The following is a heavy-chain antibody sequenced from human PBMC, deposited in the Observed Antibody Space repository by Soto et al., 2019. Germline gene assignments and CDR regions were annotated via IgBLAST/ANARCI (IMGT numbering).Heavy chain of an antibody. CDR3: ARDLGNYYDSSGYYLAFDI. J-gene: IGHJ3*02. D-gene: IGHD3-22*01. Sequence: QVQLQESGPGLVKPSQTLSLTCTVSGGSISSGGYYWSWIRQHPGKGLEWIGYIYYSGSTYYNPSLKSRVTISVDTSKNQFSLKLSSVTAADTAVYYGARDLGNYYDSSGYYLAFDIWGQGTMVTVSS. CDR1: GGSISSGGYY. V-gene: IGHV4-31*03. CDR2: IYYSGST.